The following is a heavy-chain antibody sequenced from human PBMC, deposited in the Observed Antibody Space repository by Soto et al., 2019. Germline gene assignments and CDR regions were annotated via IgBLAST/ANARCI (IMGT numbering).Heavy chain of an antibody. Sequence: GASVKVSCKASGGTFSSYAISWVRQAPGQGLEWMGGIIPIFGTANYAQKFQGRVTITADESTSTAYMELSSLRSEDTAVYYCARKQITIFGVGEYYYGMDVWGQGTTVTVSS. CDR2: IIPIFGTA. J-gene: IGHJ6*02. CDR3: ARKQITIFGVGEYYYGMDV. V-gene: IGHV1-69*13. D-gene: IGHD3-3*01. CDR1: GGTFSSYA.